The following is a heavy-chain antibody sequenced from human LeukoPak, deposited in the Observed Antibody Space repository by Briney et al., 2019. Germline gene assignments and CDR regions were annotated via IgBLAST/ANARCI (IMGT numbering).Heavy chain of an antibody. CDR3: AREEVVVTDNSYSYYMEV. J-gene: IGHJ6*03. V-gene: IGHV4-4*07. Sequence: SETLSLTCTVSGGSISSYYWSWIRQPAGKGLEWIGRIYTSGSTNYNPSLKSRVTMSVDTSKNQFSLKLSSVTAADTAVYYCAREEVVVTDNSYSYYMEVGGKGTPAT. D-gene: IGHD2-15*01. CDR1: GGSISSYY. CDR2: IYTSGST.